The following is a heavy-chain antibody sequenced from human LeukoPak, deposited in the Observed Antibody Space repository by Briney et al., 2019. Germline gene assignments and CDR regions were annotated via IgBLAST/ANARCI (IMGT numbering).Heavy chain of an antibody. V-gene: IGHV4-38-2*02. CDR2: IYHSGST. J-gene: IGHJ4*02. CDR1: GYSISSGYY. Sequence: SETLSLTCTVSGYSISSGYYWGWIRQPPRKGLEWIGSIYHSGSTNYNPSLKSRVTISVDTSKNQFSLKLSSVTAADTAVYYCARGGRDYYGSGSYPFDYWGQGTLVTVSS. D-gene: IGHD3-10*01. CDR3: ARGGRDYYGSGSYPFDY.